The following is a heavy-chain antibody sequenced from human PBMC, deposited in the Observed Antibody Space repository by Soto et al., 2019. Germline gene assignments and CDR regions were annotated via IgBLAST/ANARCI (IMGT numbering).Heavy chain of an antibody. J-gene: IGHJ4*02. Sequence: KPSETLSLTCTVSGGSISSYYWSWIRQPPGKGLEWIGYVFYSGSTNYNPSLKSRVTISVDTSKNQFSLKLSSVTAADTAVYYCARAPDGYPYYFDYWGQGTLVTVSS. CDR2: VFYSGST. CDR3: ARAPDGYPYYFDY. CDR1: GGSISSYY. V-gene: IGHV4-59*01. D-gene: IGHD5-12*01.